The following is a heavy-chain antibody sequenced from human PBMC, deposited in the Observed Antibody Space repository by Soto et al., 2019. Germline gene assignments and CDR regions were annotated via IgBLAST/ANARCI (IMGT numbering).Heavy chain of an antibody. V-gene: IGHV4-59*01. CDR3: ARALAVAGFDC. D-gene: IGHD6-19*01. J-gene: IGHJ4*02. Sequence: SETLSLTCSVSGGSIIGYYWSWIRQPPGKGLEWIGYIYYTGSTNYNPSLKSRVTISVDTSKNQFSLNLSSVTAADTAVYYCARALAVAGFDCWGQGALVTVS. CDR2: IYYTGST. CDR1: GGSIIGYY.